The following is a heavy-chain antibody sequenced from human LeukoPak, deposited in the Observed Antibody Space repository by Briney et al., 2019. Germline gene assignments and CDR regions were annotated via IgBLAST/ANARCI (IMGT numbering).Heavy chain of an antibody. V-gene: IGHV4-34*01. CDR2: INHSGST. CDR1: GGSFSGYD. D-gene: IGHD3-3*01. J-gene: IGHJ5*02. CDR3: AREPARDFWSGFGYNWFDP. Sequence: SETLSLTCAVYGGSFSGYDWSWIRQPPGKGLEWIGEINHSGSTNYNPSLKSRVTISVDTSKNQFSLKLSSVTAADTAVYYCAREPARDFWSGFGYNWFDPWGQGTLVTVSS.